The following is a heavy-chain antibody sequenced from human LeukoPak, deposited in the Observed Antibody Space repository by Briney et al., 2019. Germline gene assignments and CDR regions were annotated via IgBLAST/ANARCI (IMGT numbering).Heavy chain of an antibody. CDR1: GFTFSSYA. J-gene: IGHJ3*02. V-gene: IGHV3-23*01. CDR3: AKANDVLTGYFEGDAFDI. CDR2: ISGSRGST. D-gene: IGHD3-9*01. Sequence: GGSLRLSCAASGFTFSSYAMSWVRQAPGKGLEWVSAISGSRGSTYYADSVKGRFTISRDNSKNTLYLQMNSLRAEDTAVYYCAKANDVLTGYFEGDAFDIWGQGTMVTVSS.